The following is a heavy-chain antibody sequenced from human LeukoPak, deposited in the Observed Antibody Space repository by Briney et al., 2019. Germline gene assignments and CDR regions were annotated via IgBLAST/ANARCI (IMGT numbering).Heavy chain of an antibody. J-gene: IGHJ4*02. V-gene: IGHV3-33*06. CDR3: AKDLVGALDY. CDR1: GFTFSSYG. D-gene: IGHD1-26*01. Sequence: PGGSLRLSCAASGFTFSSYGMHWVRQAPGKGLEWVAVIWYDGSNKYYADSVKGRFTISRDNSKNTLYLRMNSLRAEDTAAYYCAKDLVGALDYWGQGTLVTVSS. CDR2: IWYDGSNK.